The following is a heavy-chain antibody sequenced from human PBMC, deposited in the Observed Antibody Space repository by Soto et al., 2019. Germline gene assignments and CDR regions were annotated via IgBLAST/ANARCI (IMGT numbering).Heavy chain of an antibody. J-gene: IGHJ6*02. Sequence: EVQLVESGGDLVQPGGSLRLSCVASGFIFSSYGMNWVRQGPGKGLEWLSSISKSGTTTYYSDSVKGRFTISRDNAKNSLYLQMNGLRDEDMGVYYCARDGYCVSASCSFWPDVCGQGTTVTVSS. CDR1: GFIFSSYG. CDR3: ARDGYCVSASCSFWPDV. CDR2: ISKSGTTT. D-gene: IGHD2-2*03. V-gene: IGHV3-48*02.